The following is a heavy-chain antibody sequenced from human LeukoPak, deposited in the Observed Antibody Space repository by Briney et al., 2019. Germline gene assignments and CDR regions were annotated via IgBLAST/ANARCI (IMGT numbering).Heavy chain of an antibody. CDR1: GGSISGRSYY. CDR3: TRRAWDLGNDAFDI. D-gene: IGHD1-26*01. J-gene: IGHJ3*02. Sequence: SETLSLTCTVSGGSISGRSYYWGWIRQPPGGGLEWVGRLYYTWTTYYNPSLKSRVSISVDTSKIHFSVRLTSVTAADTAIYYCTRRAWDLGNDAFDIWGQGTMVTVPS. CDR2: LYYTWTT. V-gene: IGHV4-39*02.